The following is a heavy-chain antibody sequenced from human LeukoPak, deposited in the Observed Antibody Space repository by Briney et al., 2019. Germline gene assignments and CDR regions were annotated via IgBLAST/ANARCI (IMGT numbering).Heavy chain of an antibody. Sequence: GGSLRLSCSASTFTFSTYEMTWVRQAPGKGLEWVSYISGSGHSKYHADSVKGRFTISRDSSKNTVYLQVNSLRAEDTAVYFCARAIQQTTILWWWYAFDIWGQGTMVTVSS. CDR1: TFTFSTYE. CDR2: ISGSGHSK. V-gene: IGHV3-48*03. CDR3: ARAIQQTTILWWWYAFDI. D-gene: IGHD2-21*01. J-gene: IGHJ3*02.